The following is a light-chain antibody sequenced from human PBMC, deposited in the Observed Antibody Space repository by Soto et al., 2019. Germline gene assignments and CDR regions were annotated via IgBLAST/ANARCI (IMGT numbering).Light chain of an antibody. CDR3: SSKRGSTGV. Sequence: QSALTQPASVSGSPGQTITISCTGTSSDVGGYDYVSWHQQHPGKAPKLMIYDVSKRPSGVSNRFSGSKSGNTAPLTISGLQAEDEADYYCSSKRGSTGVFGTGTKLTVL. V-gene: IGLV2-14*01. CDR1: SSDVGGYDY. CDR2: DVS. J-gene: IGLJ1*01.